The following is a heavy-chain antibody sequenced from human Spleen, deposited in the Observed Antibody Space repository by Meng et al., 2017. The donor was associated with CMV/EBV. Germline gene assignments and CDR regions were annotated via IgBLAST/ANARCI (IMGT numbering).Heavy chain of an antibody. J-gene: IGHJ5*02. CDR3: ALFYGSGSHHNWFDP. CDR1: GFTFSSYA. V-gene: IGHV3-23*03. CDR2: IYSGGSST. D-gene: IGHD3-10*01. Sequence: GESLKISCAASGFTFSSYAMSWVRQAPGKGLEWVSVIYSGGSSTYYADSVKGRFTISRDNSKNTLYLQMNSLRAEDTAVYYCALFYGSGSHHNWFDPWGQGTLVTVSS.